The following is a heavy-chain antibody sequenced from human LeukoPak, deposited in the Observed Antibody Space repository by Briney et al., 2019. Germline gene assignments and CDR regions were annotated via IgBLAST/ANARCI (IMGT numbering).Heavy chain of an antibody. CDR2: INTDGGRT. D-gene: IGHD1-26*01. Sequence: QPGGSLRLSCAASGFTFVSYEMQWVRQAPGKGLVWVSRINTDGGRTSYADSVKGRFTISRDNAKNTLYLQMNSLRAEDTAVYYCARELPREVSLDYWGQGPLVTVSS. V-gene: IGHV3-74*01. CDR1: GFTFVSYE. CDR3: ARELPREVSLDY. J-gene: IGHJ4*02.